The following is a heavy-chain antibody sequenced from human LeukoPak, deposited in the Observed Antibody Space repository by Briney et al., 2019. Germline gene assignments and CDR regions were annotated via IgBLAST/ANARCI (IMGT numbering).Heavy chain of an antibody. J-gene: IGHJ4*02. CDR3: ANLNAPYWGNFDY. CDR2: ISAYNGNT. CDR1: GYTFINYG. D-gene: IGHD3-16*01. Sequence: ASVKVSCKASGYTFINYGINWVRQAPGQGLEWMGWISAYNGNTNYAQSLQGRVTMTTDTSTSTVYMEMRSLTSDDTAVYYCANLNAPYWGNFDYWGQGTLVTVSS. V-gene: IGHV1-18*01.